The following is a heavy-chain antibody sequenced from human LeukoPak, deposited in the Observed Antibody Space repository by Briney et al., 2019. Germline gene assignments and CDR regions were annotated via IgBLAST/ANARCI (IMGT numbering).Heavy chain of an antibody. CDR2: INPNSGGT. J-gene: IGHJ3*01. D-gene: IGHD1-26*01. CDR3: ARVMLGSYYSDAFDL. Sequence: KGXXXASGYTFTGYYMHWVRPAPGQGVGWMGWINPNSGGTKYSQKFPGRGTITRDTSISTPYMQLTRLRSDDTAVYYCARVMLGSYYSDAFDLWGQGTMVTVSS. CDR1: GYTFTGYY. V-gene: IGHV1-2*02.